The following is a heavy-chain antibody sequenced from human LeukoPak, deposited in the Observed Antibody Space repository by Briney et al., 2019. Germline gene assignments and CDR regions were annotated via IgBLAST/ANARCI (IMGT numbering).Heavy chain of an antibody. V-gene: IGHV3-7*01. D-gene: IGHD4-23*01. Sequence: PGGSLRLSCAASGFTFSSYWMNWARQAPGKGLEWVASVNHNGNVNYYVDSVKGRFTISRDNGKNTLFLQMNSLRAEDAAVYYCVRGNDYGGPHYWGQGTLVTVSS. CDR3: VRGNDYGGPHY. J-gene: IGHJ4*02. CDR2: VNHNGNVN. CDR1: GFTFSSYW.